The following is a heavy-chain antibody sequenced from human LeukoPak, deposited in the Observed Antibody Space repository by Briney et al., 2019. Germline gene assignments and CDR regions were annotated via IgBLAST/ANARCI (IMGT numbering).Heavy chain of an antibody. V-gene: IGHV1-69*05. CDR3: ASQERIGHCSGTRCAYYFDY. CDR1: GGTFTNYA. Sequence: SVKVSCKPSGGTFTNYAITWLRLAPGQGLERVGGFTPIFRSTDYAQKFQGIVASTTDESTNTAYMVLSSLTSEDTAVYYCASQERIGHCSGTRCAYYFDYWGQGTLVTVPS. CDR2: FTPIFRST. J-gene: IGHJ4*02. D-gene: IGHD2-2*01.